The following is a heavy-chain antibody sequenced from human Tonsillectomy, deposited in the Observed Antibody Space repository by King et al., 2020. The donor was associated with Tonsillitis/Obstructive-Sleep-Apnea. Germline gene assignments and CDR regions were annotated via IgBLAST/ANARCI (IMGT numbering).Heavy chain of an antibody. CDR2: IYSGGST. V-gene: IGHV3-66*01. CDR1: GFTVSSNY. Sequence: VQLVESGGGLVQPGGSLRLSCAVSGFTVSSNYMSWVRQAPGKGLEWVSVIYSGGSTYYADSVKGRFTISRDNSKNTLYLQMNSLRPEDTAVYYCARSLTIFGVVEDYWGQGTLVTVSS. J-gene: IGHJ4*02. D-gene: IGHD3-3*01. CDR3: ARSLTIFGVVEDY.